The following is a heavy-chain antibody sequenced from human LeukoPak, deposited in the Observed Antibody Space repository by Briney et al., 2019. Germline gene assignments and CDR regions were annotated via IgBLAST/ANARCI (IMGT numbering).Heavy chain of an antibody. V-gene: IGHV4-34*01. D-gene: IGHD3-3*01. Sequence: PSETLSLTCAVYGGSFSGYYWSWIRQPPGKGLEWIGEINHSGSTNYNPSLKSRVTISVDTSKNQFSLKLSSVTAADTAVYYCARLRFLEPGWFDPWGQGTLVTVSS. J-gene: IGHJ5*02. CDR3: ARLRFLEPGWFDP. CDR1: GGSFSGYY. CDR2: INHSGST.